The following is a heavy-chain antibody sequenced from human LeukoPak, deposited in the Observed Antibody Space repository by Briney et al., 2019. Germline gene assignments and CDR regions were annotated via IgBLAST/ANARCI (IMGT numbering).Heavy chain of an antibody. Sequence: GGSLRLSCAASGFTFSNHGMGWVRQAPGRGLEWVSSVSGGDPTTYYAESVKGRFTISRDNSKNTLYLQMNSLRAEDTAVYYCARTGYYYDNSGLNDYWGQGTLVTVSS. J-gene: IGHJ4*02. CDR3: ARTGYYYDNSGLNDY. V-gene: IGHV3-23*01. CDR2: VSGGDPTT. CDR1: GFTFSNHG. D-gene: IGHD3-22*01.